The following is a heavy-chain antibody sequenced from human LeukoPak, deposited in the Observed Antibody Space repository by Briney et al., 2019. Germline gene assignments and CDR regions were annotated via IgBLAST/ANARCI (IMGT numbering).Heavy chain of an antibody. V-gene: IGHV3-21*01. CDR1: GFTFSTYW. CDR2: ISSTSIHI. D-gene: IGHD4-17*01. Sequence: GGSLRLSCAASGFTFSTYWMHWVRQAPGKGLEWVSSISSTSIHIYHADSVKGRFTISRDNAKNSLYLQMNSLRDEDTAVYSCARSPDYGDPYWYFDLWGRGTLVTVSS. J-gene: IGHJ2*01. CDR3: ARSPDYGDPYWYFDL.